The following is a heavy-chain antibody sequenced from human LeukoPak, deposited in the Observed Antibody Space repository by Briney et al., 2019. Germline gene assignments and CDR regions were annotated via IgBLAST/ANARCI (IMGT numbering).Heavy chain of an antibody. J-gene: IGHJ4*02. CDR2: ISYDGSNK. D-gene: IGHD3-10*01. CDR1: GFTFSSYG. CDR3: AKDNYYGSGTITYFDY. Sequence: GGSLRLSCAASGFTFSSYGMHWVRQAPATGLEWVAVISYDGSNKYYADSVKGRFTISRDNSKNTLYLQMNSLRAEDTAVYYCAKDNYYGSGTITYFDYWGQGTLVTVSS. V-gene: IGHV3-30*18.